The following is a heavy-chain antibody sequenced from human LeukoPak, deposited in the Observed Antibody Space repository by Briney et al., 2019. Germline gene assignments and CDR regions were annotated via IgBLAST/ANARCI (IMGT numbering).Heavy chain of an antibody. CDR2: IYHSGYT. CDR3: ARSSMFRGVTVDY. J-gene: IGHJ4*02. Sequence: SETLSLTCTVSGGSINSSSYYWSWIRQPPGEALECIGSIYHSGYTYYNPSLKSRVTISVDTSKSQFSLKLSSVTAADTAVYYCARSSMFRGVTVDYWGQGTLVTVSS. CDR1: GGSINSSSYY. V-gene: IGHV4-39*01. D-gene: IGHD3-10*01.